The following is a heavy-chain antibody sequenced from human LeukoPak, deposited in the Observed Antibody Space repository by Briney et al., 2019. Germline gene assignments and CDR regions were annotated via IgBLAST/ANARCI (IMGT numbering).Heavy chain of an antibody. CDR2: IYYSGST. CDR3: ARLDENFDILTGYFRY. CDR1: GGSIINFY. D-gene: IGHD3-9*01. V-gene: IGHV4-59*01. Sequence: SETLSLTCDVPGGSIINFYWSWVRQSPGKGLEWIGHIYYSGSTTYNPSLRTRVNISLDTSKKVFSLNLNSLTAADTAVYYCARLDENFDILTGYFRYWGQGTLVSVSS. J-gene: IGHJ4*02.